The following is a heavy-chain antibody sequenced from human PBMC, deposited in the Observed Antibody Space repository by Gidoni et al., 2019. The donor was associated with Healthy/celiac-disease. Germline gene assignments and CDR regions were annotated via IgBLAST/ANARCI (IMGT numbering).Heavy chain of an antibody. CDR1: GFTFSDYY. CDR3: ARDRIAAAVDYYYMDV. J-gene: IGHJ6*03. CDR2: ISSSSSYT. V-gene: IGHV3-11*06. D-gene: IGHD6-13*01. Sequence: QVQLVESGGGLVKPGGSLRLSCAASGFTFSDYYMSWIRQAPGKGLEWVSYISSSSSYTNYADSVKGRFTISRDNAKNSLYLQMNSLRAEDTAVYYCARDRIAAAVDYYYMDVWGKGTTVTVSS.